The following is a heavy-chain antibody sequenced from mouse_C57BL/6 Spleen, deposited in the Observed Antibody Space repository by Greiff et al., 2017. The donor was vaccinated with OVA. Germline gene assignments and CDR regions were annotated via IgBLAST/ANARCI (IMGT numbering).Heavy chain of an antibody. CDR3: AVTTVVATDAMDY. CDR2: INPNNGGT. CDR1: GYTFTDYY. D-gene: IGHD1-1*01. V-gene: IGHV1-26*01. Sequence: VQLQQSGPELVKPGASVKISCKASGYTFTDYYMNWVKQSHGKSLEWIGDINPNNGGTNYNQKFKGKATLTVDKSSSTAYMELRSLTSEDSAVYYCAVTTVVATDAMDYWGQGTSVTVSS. J-gene: IGHJ4*01.